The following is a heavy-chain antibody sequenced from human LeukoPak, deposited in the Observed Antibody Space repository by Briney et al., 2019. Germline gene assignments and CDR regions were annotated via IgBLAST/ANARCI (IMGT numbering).Heavy chain of an antibody. D-gene: IGHD2-8*02. CDR2: ISTSGST. CDR1: GGSVSSGSYY. V-gene: IGHV4-61*02. CDR3: ASLVGYFDY. J-gene: IGHJ4*02. Sequence: SETLSLTCTVSGGSVSSGSYYWSWIRQPAGKGLEWIGRISTSGSTNYNPSLKSRATISRDTSKDQFSLKLSSVTAADTAVYYCASLVGYFDYWGQGTLVTVSS.